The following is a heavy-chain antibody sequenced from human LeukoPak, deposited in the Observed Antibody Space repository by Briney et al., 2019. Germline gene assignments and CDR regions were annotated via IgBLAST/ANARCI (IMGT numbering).Heavy chain of an antibody. J-gene: IGHJ4*02. D-gene: IGHD6-19*01. V-gene: IGHV1-69*06. CDR1: GGTFSSYG. CDR2: IIPISGTP. Sequence: SVNASCKSSGGTFSSYGINWVRQAPGQGLEWMGRIIPISGTPNYAQKFQGRVTITADISTNTAYMELSSLRSEDTAMYYCEREGSSGWFDYWGQGTLVTVSS. CDR3: EREGSSGWFDY.